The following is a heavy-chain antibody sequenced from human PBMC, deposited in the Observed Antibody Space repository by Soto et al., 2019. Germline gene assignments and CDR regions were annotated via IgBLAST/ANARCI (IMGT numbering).Heavy chain of an antibody. D-gene: IGHD6-13*01. Sequence: SVKVSCKASGDTFSNHTISWVRQAPGQGLEWMGRIIPILGVANYAQKFQGRVTITADKSTSTAYMELSSLRSADTAVYYCAKGMSAAGTIRVYFDYWGQGTLVTVSS. CDR3: AKGMSAAGTIRVYFDY. CDR2: IIPILGVA. CDR1: GDTFSNHT. V-gene: IGHV1-69*02. J-gene: IGHJ4*02.